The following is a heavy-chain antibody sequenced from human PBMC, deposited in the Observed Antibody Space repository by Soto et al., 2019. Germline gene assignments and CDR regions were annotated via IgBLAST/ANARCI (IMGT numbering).Heavy chain of an antibody. CDR3: ARGLSDTVVAPAV. V-gene: IGHV1-8*01. J-gene: IGHJ4*02. Sequence: ASVKVSCKASGYTFTNYNINWVRQATGQGLEWMAWMNPNNGNTGYAQKFQDRVTMTRNTSISTAYMELRSLRSEDTAVYYCARGLSDTVVAPAVWGQETPVTISS. CDR2: MNPNNGNT. CDR1: GYTFTNYN. D-gene: IGHD2-2*01.